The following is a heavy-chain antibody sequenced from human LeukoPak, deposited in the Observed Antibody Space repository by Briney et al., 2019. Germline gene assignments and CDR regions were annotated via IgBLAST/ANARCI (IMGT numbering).Heavy chain of an antibody. J-gene: IGHJ4*02. V-gene: IGHV3-23*01. Sequence: GGSLRLSCAASGWTFSSYAISWVRQAPGRGLEWVSAISGSGGSTYYADSVKDRFTISTDNSKNTLYLQMNSLRAEDTAVYYCAKPRRDIVVVPAAQRAKYFDYWGQGTLVTVSS. CDR1: GWTFSSYA. CDR3: AKPRRDIVVVPAAQRAKYFDY. CDR2: ISGSGGST. D-gene: IGHD2-2*01.